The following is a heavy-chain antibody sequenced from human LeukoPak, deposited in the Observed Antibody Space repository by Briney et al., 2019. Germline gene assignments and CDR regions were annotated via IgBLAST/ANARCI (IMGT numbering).Heavy chain of an antibody. Sequence: PSETLSLTCTVSGGSISSGGYCWSWVRQAPGKGLEWVSAISGSGGSTYYADSVKGRFTISRDNSKNTLYLQMNSLRAEDTAVYYCAKDGKWLRLFDYWGQGTLVTVSS. V-gene: IGHV3-23*01. J-gene: IGHJ4*02. CDR2: ISGSGGST. D-gene: IGHD5-12*01. CDR3: AKDGKWLRLFDY. CDR1: GGSISSGGYC.